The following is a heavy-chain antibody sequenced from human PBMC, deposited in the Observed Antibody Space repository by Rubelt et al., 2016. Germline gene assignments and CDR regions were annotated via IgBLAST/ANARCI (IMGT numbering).Heavy chain of an antibody. CDR1: DSSMNIHS. V-gene: IGHV4-59*11. D-gene: IGHD6-6*01. CDR2: VSDSGRT. J-gene: IGHJ5*02. CDR3: ARDDSTSSAGWFDP. Sequence: QVLLQESGPGLVKPSETLSLTCSISDSSMNIHSWSWFRRPPGKGLEWIGFVSDSGRTNYNPSLESRVSLSMDRSKAEFYMNLKSVTPSDTAVYYCARDDSTSSAGWFDPWGPGTLVTVSS.